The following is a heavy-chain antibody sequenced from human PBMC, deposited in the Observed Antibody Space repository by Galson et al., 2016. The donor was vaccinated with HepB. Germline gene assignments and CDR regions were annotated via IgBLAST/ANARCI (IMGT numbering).Heavy chain of an antibody. J-gene: IGHJ4*02. D-gene: IGHD6-25*01. CDR2: IDPSSGST. CDR1: GYTFNKHY. V-gene: IGHV1-46*02. CDR3: ARQGDYSGRWSPFDY. Sequence: SVKVSCKASGYTFNKHYIHWVRQHPGQGLEWMGVIDPSSGSTRYPQRFQGRVTITRDTSTSTVYMELSSLKASDTAMYYCARQGDYSGRWSPFDYWGQGTLVTVSS.